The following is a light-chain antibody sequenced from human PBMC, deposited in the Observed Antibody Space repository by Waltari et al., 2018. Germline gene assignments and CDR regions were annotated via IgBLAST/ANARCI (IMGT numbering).Light chain of an antibody. Sequence: DIQMTQSPSSLSASVGDRVPITCRASQSISSYLNWYQQKPGKAPKLLIYAASSLQSGVPSRFSGSGSGTDFTLTISSLQPEDFATYYCQQSYSTPGYTFGQGTKLEIK. V-gene: IGKV1-39*01. CDR1: QSISSY. J-gene: IGKJ2*01. CDR3: QQSYSTPGYT. CDR2: AAS.